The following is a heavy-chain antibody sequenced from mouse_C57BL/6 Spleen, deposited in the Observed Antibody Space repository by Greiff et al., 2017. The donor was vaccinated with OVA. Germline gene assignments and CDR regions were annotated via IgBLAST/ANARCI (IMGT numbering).Heavy chain of an antibody. CDR3: VRERGYSYYFDY. CDR2: IRSKSNNYAT. J-gene: IGHJ2*01. D-gene: IGHD2-3*01. CDR1: GFSFNTYA. V-gene: IGHV10-1*01. Sequence: EVKLMESGGGLVQPKGSLKLSCAASGFSFNTYAMNWVRQAPGKGLEWVARIRSKSNNYATYYADSVKDRFTISRDDSESMLYLQMNNLKTEDTAMYYCVRERGYSYYFDYWGQGTTLTVSS.